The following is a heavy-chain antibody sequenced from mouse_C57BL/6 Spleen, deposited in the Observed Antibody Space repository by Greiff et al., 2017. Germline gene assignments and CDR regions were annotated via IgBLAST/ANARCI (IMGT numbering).Heavy chain of an antibody. CDR3: ASPNYYDGYDY. V-gene: IGHV1-66*01. Sequence: QVQLQQSGPELVKPGASVKISCKASGYSFTSYYIHWVKQRPGQGLEWIGWIYPGSGNTKYNEKFKGKATLTADTSSSTAYMQLSSLTSEDSAVYYCASPNYYDGYDYWGQGTTLTVSS. J-gene: IGHJ2*01. D-gene: IGHD2-3*01. CDR1: GYSFTSYY. CDR2: IYPGSGNT.